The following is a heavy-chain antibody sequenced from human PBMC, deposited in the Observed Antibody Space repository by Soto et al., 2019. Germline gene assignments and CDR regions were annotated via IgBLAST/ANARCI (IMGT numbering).Heavy chain of an antibody. J-gene: IGHJ6*02. CDR2: IVVGSGNT. CDR1: GSTFTSSA. D-gene: IGHD5-18*01. Sequence: GASVKVSCKASGSTFTSSAVQWVRQARGQRLEWIGWIVVGSGNTNYPQKFQERVTITRDMSTSTAYMELSSLRSEDTAVYYCAVGVDTAMVYYYYGMDVWGQGTTVTVSS. V-gene: IGHV1-58*01. CDR3: AVGVDTAMVYYYYGMDV.